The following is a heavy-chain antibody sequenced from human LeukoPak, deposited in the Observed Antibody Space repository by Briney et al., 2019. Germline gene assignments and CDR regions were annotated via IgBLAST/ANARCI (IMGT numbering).Heavy chain of an antibody. J-gene: IGHJ4*02. Sequence: SETLSLTCAVSGGSISSNNWWGRVRQPPGKGLEWIGEIYHSGSPNYNPSLKSRVTISVDKSRNHFSLNLSSVTAADTAVYYCARVNINNWHSCDYWGQGTLVTVSS. CDR1: GGSISSNNW. CDR2: IYHSGSP. V-gene: IGHV4-4*02. CDR3: ARVNINNWHSCDY. D-gene: IGHD1-1*01.